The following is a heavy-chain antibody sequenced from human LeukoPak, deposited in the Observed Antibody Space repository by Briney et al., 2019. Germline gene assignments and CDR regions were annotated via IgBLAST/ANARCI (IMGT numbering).Heavy chain of an antibody. V-gene: IGHV4-34*01. CDR3: ARGFNFWSGYKHHIYYMDV. CDR2: INHSGST. Sequence: SETLSLTSAVYGGSFSGYYWSWIRQPPGKGLEWIGEINHSGSTNYNPSLKSRVTISVDTSKNQFSLKLSSVTAADTAVYYCARGFNFWSGYKHHIYYMDVWGKGTTVTVSS. D-gene: IGHD3-3*01. CDR1: GGSFSGYY. J-gene: IGHJ6*03.